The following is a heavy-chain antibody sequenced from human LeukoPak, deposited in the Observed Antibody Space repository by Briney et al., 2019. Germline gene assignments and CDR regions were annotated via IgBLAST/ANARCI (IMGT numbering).Heavy chain of an antibody. CDR1: GFTVSSNY. CDR2: IYSGGST. CDR3: AREIHGGNTGVFDY. V-gene: IGHV3-66*01. Sequence: GGSLRLSCAASGFTVSSNYMSWVRQAPGKGLEWVSFIYSGGSTYYADSVKGRSTISRDNSKNTLYLQMNSLRAEDTAVYYCAREIHGGNTGVFDYWGQGTLVTVSS. J-gene: IGHJ4*02. D-gene: IGHD4-23*01.